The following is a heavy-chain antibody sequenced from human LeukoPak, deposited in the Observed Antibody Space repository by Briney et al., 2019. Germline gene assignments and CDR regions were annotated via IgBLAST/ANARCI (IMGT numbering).Heavy chain of an antibody. D-gene: IGHD3-10*01. CDR3: ARGWMVRGVSDY. CDR2: ISGSGGST. V-gene: IGHV3-23*01. Sequence: PGGSLRLSCAASGFTFDDYGMSWVRQAPGKGLEWVSAISGSGGSTYYADSVKGRFTISRDNSKNTMYLQMNSLRAEDTAVYYCARGWMVRGVSDYWGQGTLVTVSS. J-gene: IGHJ4*02. CDR1: GFTFDDYG.